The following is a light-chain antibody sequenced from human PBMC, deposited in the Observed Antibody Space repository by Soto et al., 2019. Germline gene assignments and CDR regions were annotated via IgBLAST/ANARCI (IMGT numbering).Light chain of an antibody. V-gene: IGKV1-5*03. Sequence: DIQMTQSPSTLPASVGDRVTITCRASQSISSWLAWYQKKPGKAPNLLIYKTSSLESGVPSRFSGSGSGTEFTLTVNSLQPDDFATYYCQQYDSYPLTFGGGTKVEIK. CDR1: QSISSW. CDR3: QQYDSYPLT. CDR2: KTS. J-gene: IGKJ4*01.